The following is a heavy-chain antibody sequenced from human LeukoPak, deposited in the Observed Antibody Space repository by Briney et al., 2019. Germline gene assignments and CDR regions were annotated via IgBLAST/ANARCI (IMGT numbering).Heavy chain of an antibody. V-gene: IGHV4-38-2*02. CDR3: ARETYFSSGSYGIYYFDY. CDR1: GYSISNGYY. Sequence: SETLSLACTVSGYSISNGYYWGWIRQPPGKGLEWVGSIYHRGSTYYNPSLKSRVTISVDTSKNQFSLKLSSVTAADTAVYYCARETYFSSGSYGIYYFDYWGQGTLVTVSS. CDR2: IYHRGST. D-gene: IGHD3-10*01. J-gene: IGHJ4*02.